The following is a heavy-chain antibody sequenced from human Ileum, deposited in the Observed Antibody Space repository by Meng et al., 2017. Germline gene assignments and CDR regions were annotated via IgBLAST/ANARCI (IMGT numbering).Heavy chain of an antibody. D-gene: IGHD3-10*01. J-gene: IGHJ4*02. CDR1: GDSIKRGDHY. Sequence: QVLLQESGPGLVKPSQTLCLTCAVSGDSIKRGDHYWTWIRQPPGKGPEWMGYIYSSGRTYYTPSLKGRLTISADTSQSTFSLKLNSVTATDTAVYFCAKATYLGSGYYFDYWGQGALVTVSS. V-gene: IGHV4-30-4*01. CDR2: IYSSGRT. CDR3: AKATYLGSGYYFDY.